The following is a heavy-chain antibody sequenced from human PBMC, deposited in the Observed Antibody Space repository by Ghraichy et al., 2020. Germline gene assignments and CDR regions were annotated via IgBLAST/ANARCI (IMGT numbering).Heavy chain of an antibody. J-gene: IGHJ4*02. V-gene: IGHV3-64D*06. D-gene: IGHD3-16*01. CDR1: GFTFSRHG. CDR3: VKDLEELISLYFED. CDR2: ITANGGST. Sequence: GESLNISCSASGFTFSRHGMHWVRQAPGKGLEYVSGITANGGSTNSADSMRGRFTISRDNAKNTLYLQMTGLRTEDTAVYYCVKDLEELISLYFEDWGQGTLGTVSS.